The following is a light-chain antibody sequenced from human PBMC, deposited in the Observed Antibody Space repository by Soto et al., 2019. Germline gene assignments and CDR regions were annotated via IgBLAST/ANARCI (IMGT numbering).Light chain of an antibody. J-gene: IGKJ2*01. CDR2: AAS. V-gene: IGKV1-39*01. CDR1: QSLSSY. Sequence: DIQMTQSPSSLSASVGDRVTITCRASQSLSSYLNWYQQKPGKAPKLLIYAASSLHSGVPSRFSGSGSGTDFTLTISSLQPEDFAAYYCQQSDSTPYTFGQGTKVEIK. CDR3: QQSDSTPYT.